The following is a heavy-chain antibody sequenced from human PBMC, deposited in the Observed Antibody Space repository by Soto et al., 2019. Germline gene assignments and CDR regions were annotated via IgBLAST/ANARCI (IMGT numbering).Heavy chain of an antibody. Sequence: GGSLRLSCAASGVTFSSYAMSWVRQAPGKGLEWVSAISGSGGSTYYADSVKGRFTISRDNSKNTLYLQMNSLRAEDTAVYYCAKVGLYYYDSSGTYGMDVWGQGTTVTVSS. V-gene: IGHV3-23*01. CDR2: ISGSGGST. D-gene: IGHD3-22*01. J-gene: IGHJ6*02. CDR3: AKVGLYYYDSSGTYGMDV. CDR1: GVTFSSYA.